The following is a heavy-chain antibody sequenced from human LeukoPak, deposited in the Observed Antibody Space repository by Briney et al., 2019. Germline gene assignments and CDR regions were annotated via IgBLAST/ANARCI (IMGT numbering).Heavy chain of an antibody. V-gene: IGHV3-23*01. Sequence: GGSLRLSCAASGFTFSSYAMSWVRQAPGKGLEWVSAISGSAYSTHYADSVKGRFTISRDNSKNTLYLQMNSLRAEDTAVYYCAKETVAAPPIDYWGQGTLVTVSS. CDR3: AKETVAAPPIDY. D-gene: IGHD6-19*01. CDR1: GFTFSSYA. J-gene: IGHJ4*02. CDR2: ISGSAYST.